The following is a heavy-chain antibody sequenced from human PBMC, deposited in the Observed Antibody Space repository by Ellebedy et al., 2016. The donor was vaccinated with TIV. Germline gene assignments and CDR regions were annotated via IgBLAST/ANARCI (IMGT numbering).Heavy chain of an antibody. CDR3: ARVGGYDFWSGYWGEEYYYYYMDV. J-gene: IGHJ6*03. V-gene: IGHV3-23*01. CDR1: GFTFSSYA. Sequence: GGSLRLXXAASGFTFSSYAMSWVRQAPGKGLEWVSAISGSGGSTYYADSVKGRFTISRDNSKNTLYLQMNSLRAEDTAVYYCARVGGYDFWSGYWGEEYYYYYMDVWGKGTTVTVSS. D-gene: IGHD3-3*01. CDR2: ISGSGGST.